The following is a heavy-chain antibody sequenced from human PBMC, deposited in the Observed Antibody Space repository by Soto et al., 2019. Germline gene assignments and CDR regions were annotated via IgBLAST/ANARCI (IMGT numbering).Heavy chain of an antibody. D-gene: IGHD2-2*01. V-gene: IGHV3-7*03. CDR3: AREGSVWSGDIVVVPAATHYYYYYGMDV. Sequence: PGGSLRLSCAASGFTFSSYWMSWVRQAPGKGLEWVANIKQDGSEKYYVDSVKGRFTISRDNAKNSLYLQMNSLRAEDTAVYYCAREGSVWSGDIVVVPAATHYYYYYGMDVWGQGTTVTVSS. J-gene: IGHJ6*02. CDR2: IKQDGSEK. CDR1: GFTFSSYW.